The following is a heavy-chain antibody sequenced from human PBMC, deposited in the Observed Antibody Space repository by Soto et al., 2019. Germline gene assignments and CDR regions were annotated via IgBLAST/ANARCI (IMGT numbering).Heavy chain of an antibody. J-gene: IGHJ6*03. CDR1: GGSISSYY. V-gene: IGHV4-59*01. D-gene: IGHD7-27*01. Sequence: PSETLSLTCTVSGGSISSYYWSWIRQPPGKGLEWIGYIYYSGSTNYNPSLKSRVTISVDTSKNQFSLKLSSVTAADTAVYYCALCWGGDYYYYLIDFWGKGTSDTGSS. CDR3: ALCWGGDYYYYLIDF. CDR2: IYYSGST.